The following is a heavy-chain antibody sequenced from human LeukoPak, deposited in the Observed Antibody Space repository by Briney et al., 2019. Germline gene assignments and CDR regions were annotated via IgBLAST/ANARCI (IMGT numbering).Heavy chain of an antibody. V-gene: IGHV1-2*04. CDR1: GYTFTGYY. J-gene: IGHJ4*02. D-gene: IGHD2-15*01. CDR2: INPNSGGT. Sequence: ASVKVSCKASGYTFTGYYMHWVRQAPGQGLEWMGWINPNSGGTNYAQKFQGWVTMTRDTSISTAYMELSRLRSDDTAVYYCARDSTVYSQASLGYWGQGTLVTVSS. CDR3: ARDSTVYSQASLGY.